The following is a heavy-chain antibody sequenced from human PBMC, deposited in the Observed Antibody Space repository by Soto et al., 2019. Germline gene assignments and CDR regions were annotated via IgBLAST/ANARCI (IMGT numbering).Heavy chain of an antibody. D-gene: IGHD3-10*01. Sequence: EVQLVESGGGLVQPGGSLRLSCAASGLTLSDHYMDWVRQAPGKGLEWVGRTRNKGNGYTTEYAASVKGRFTISRDESENSVYLQINSLKTEDTAMYYCARGGGCSFDKWVQGTLVTVSS. CDR3: ARGGGCSFDK. V-gene: IGHV3-72*01. CDR2: TRNKGNGYTT. J-gene: IGHJ4*02. CDR1: GLTLSDHY.